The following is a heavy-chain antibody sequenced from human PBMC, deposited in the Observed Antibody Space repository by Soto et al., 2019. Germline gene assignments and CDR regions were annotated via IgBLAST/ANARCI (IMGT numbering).Heavy chain of an antibody. J-gene: IGHJ4*02. Sequence: EVQLVESGGGLVQPGGSLRLFCAASGVTVSTNYMSWVRQAPGKGLEWVSVIYSGGSTNYADSVKGRFTISRDNSKNTLCLQMNSLRVEDTAVYYCARQSVRATRGGFDYWGQGSLVTVSS. D-gene: IGHD1-26*01. CDR1: GVTVSTNY. V-gene: IGHV3-66*04. CDR3: ARQSVRATRGGFDY. CDR2: IYSGGST.